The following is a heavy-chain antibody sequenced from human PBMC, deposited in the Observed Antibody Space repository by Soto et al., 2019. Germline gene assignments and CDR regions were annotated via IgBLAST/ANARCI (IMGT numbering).Heavy chain of an antibody. CDR1: GGSISSYY. V-gene: IGHV4-59*01. CDR2: IYYSGST. J-gene: IGHJ6*02. D-gene: IGHD5-18*01. CDR3: ARGLDTAMVGVTVRVYYYGMDV. Sequence: NPSETLSLTCTVSGGSISSYYWSWIRQPPGKGLEWIGYIYYSGSTNYNPSLKSRVTISVDTSKNQFSLKLSSVKAADTAVYYCARGLDTAMVGVTVRVYYYGMDVWGQGTTVTVYS.